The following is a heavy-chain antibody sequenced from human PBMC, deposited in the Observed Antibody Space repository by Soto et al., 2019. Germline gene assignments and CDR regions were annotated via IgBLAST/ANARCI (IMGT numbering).Heavy chain of an antibody. CDR3: AKCTVDTIVTSGWGNWLDP. Sequence: EVQLLESGGGLVQPGGSLRLSCAASGFTFSSSAMSWVRQAPGKGLEWVSAIRGTNGNTHYAESVKGRLTISRDNSKNTLSLQVNFLRAEDTAVYYCAKCTVDTIVTSGWGNWLDPWGQGTLVIVSS. CDR1: GFTFSSSA. D-gene: IGHD6-19*01. CDR2: IRGTNGNT. V-gene: IGHV3-23*01. J-gene: IGHJ5*02.